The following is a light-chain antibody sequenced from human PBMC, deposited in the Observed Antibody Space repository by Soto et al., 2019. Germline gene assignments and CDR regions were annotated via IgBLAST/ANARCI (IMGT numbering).Light chain of an antibody. J-gene: IGLJ2*01. Sequence: QSALTQPASVSGSPGQSITISCTGTSSDVGGYNYVSWYQQHPGRAPQLMIYDVSHRPSGVSNRFSGSRSGNTASLTISGLQTDDEAYYYCSSYTRSSPVVFGGGTELTVL. CDR1: SSDVGGYNY. V-gene: IGLV2-14*01. CDR3: SSYTRSSPVV. CDR2: DVS.